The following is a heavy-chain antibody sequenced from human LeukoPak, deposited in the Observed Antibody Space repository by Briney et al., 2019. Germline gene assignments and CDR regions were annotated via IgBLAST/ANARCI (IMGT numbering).Heavy chain of an antibody. J-gene: IGHJ3*02. Sequence: SQTLSLTCTVSGGSISSGGYYWSWFRQHPGKGLEWIGYIYYSGSTYYNPSLKSRVTISVDTSKNQFSLKLSSVTAADTAVYYCARGYYDSSGYWPNAFDIWGQGTMVTVSS. D-gene: IGHD3-22*01. V-gene: IGHV4-31*03. CDR2: IYYSGST. CDR1: GGSISSGGYY. CDR3: ARGYYDSSGYWPNAFDI.